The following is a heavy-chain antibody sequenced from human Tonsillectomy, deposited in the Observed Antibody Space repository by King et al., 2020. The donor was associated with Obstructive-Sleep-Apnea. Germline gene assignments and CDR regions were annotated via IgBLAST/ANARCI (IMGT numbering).Heavy chain of an antibody. D-gene: IGHD1-20*01. V-gene: IGHV1-8*01. J-gene: IGHJ2*01. CDR2: MNPKSGNT. CDR1: GCTFTSYD. CDR3: ATAPPGANWRTINWYFDL. Sequence: VQLVESGAEVKKPGASVKVSCKASGCTFTSYDINWVRQATGQGLEWMGWMNPKSGNTGYAQKFQGRVTMTRDTSINTAYMELSSLRSEDTAVYYCATAPPGANWRTINWYFDLWGRGTLVTVTS.